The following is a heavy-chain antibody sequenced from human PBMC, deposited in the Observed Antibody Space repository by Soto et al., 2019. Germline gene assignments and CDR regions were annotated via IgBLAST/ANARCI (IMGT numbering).Heavy chain of an antibody. V-gene: IGHV3-23*01. Sequence: GGSLRLSCAASGFTFSSYAMGWVRQAPGKGLEWVSAISGSGGSTYYADSVKGRFTISRDNSKNTLCLQMNSLRAEDTAVYYCAKRGLRYFDWPHFDYWGQGTLVTVSS. CDR1: GFTFSSYA. D-gene: IGHD3-9*01. CDR2: ISGSGGST. J-gene: IGHJ4*02. CDR3: AKRGLRYFDWPHFDY.